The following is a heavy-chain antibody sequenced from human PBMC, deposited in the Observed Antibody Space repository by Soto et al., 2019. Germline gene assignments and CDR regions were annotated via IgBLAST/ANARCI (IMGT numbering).Heavy chain of an antibody. CDR3: ARQGFGVLHGLVDV. CDR1: GFTFSSYA. J-gene: IGHJ6*02. Sequence: PGGSLRLSCAASGFTFSSYAMHWVRQAPGKGLEWVAIISYDGSNKYYADSVKGRFTISRGNSKNTLYLQMNSLRPEDTAVYYCARQGFGVLHGLVDVWGQGTTVTVSS. CDR2: ISYDGSNK. V-gene: IGHV3-30-3*01. D-gene: IGHD3-10*01.